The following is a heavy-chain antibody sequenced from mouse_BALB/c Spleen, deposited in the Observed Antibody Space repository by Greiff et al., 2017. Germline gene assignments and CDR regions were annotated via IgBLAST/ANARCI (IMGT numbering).Heavy chain of an antibody. CDR2: ILPGSGST. CDR1: GYTFRSYW. Sequence: QVQLQQSGAELMKPGASVKISCKATGYTFRSYWIEWVKQRPGHGLEWIGEILPGSGSTNYNEKFKGKATFTADTSSNTAYMQRSSLTSEDSAVYYCARYYCRYDGGAEYWGEGTTLTVSS. J-gene: IGHJ2*01. V-gene: IGHV1-9*01. D-gene: IGHD2-14*01. CDR3: ARYYCRYDGGAEY.